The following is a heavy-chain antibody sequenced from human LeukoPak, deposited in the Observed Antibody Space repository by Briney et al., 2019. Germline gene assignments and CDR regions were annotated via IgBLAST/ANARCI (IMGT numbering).Heavy chain of an antibody. CDR3: ARDPSNTSGYQIYFDY. CDR1: GYTFRNYG. J-gene: IGHJ4*02. CDR2: ISAYNGDT. Sequence: ASVKVSCKASGYTFRNYGISWVRQAPGQGLEWMGWISAYNGDTHYAQKLQGRVTMTTDTSTTTAYMELRSLRSDDTAVYYCARDPSNTSGYQIYFDYWGQGTLGTVSS. D-gene: IGHD3-3*01. V-gene: IGHV1-18*01.